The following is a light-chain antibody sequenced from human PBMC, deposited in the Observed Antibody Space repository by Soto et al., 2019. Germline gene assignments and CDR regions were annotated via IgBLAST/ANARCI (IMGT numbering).Light chain of an antibody. CDR3: LQHNSYPPT. V-gene: IGKV1-12*01. J-gene: IGKJ1*01. CDR1: QDISNW. Sequence: DIQMTQSPSSVSASVGDRVTITCRASQDISNWLAWYQQKPGKAPKLLIYAASNLQSGVPSRFSGSGSGTDFTLTISSLQPEDFATYYCLQHNSYPPTFGQGTKVDI. CDR2: AAS.